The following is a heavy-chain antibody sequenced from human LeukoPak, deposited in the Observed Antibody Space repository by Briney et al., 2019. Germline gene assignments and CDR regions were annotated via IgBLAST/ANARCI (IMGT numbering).Heavy chain of an antibody. CDR1: GASVSDGNYY. Sequence: SETLSLTCSVSGASVSDGNYYWSWIRQPPGKGLEWIGYMFYSESTKYNPSLKSRVTISVDKSKNQFSLKLSSVTAADTAVYYCARDPSDQYGIDYWGQGTLVTVSS. D-gene: IGHD1-14*01. CDR3: ARDPSDQYGIDY. V-gene: IGHV4-61*01. CDR2: MFYSEST. J-gene: IGHJ4*02.